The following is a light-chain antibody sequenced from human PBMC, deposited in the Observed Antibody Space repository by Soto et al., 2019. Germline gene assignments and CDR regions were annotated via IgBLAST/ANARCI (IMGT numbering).Light chain of an antibody. Sequence: EIVMTQSPATLSLSPGERATLSCRASQTTDNTLAWYQRKPGQAPRLLIYDASTRATGVPARFSGSGSGTDFTPTISSLQSEDFAVYYCQHYNYWPYTFGQGTKVDIK. CDR1: QTTDNT. CDR2: DAS. J-gene: IGKJ2*01. V-gene: IGKV3-15*01. CDR3: QHYNYWPYT.